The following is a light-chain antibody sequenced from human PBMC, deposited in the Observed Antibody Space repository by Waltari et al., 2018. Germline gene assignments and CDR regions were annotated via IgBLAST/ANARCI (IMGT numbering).Light chain of an antibody. J-gene: IGKJ4*01. Sequence: EIVLTQPPGTLSLSPGERATLCCRASQSVTSSSLTWYQQKLGQAPRLLIYVTSSRATGIPDRFSGSGSGTDFTLTISRLEPEDFAVYYCQHYDGEVVTCGGGTKVEI. CDR3: QHYDGEVVT. V-gene: IGKV3-20*01. CDR2: VTS. CDR1: QSVTSSS.